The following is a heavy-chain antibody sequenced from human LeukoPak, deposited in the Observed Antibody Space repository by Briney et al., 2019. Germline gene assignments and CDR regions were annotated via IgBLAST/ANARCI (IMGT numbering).Heavy chain of an antibody. D-gene: IGHD2-2*01. CDR2: INPNSGDT. CDR3: ARDYCSSTSCLFDY. V-gene: IGHV1-2*06. Sequence: GASVEVSCKASGYTFTGYHMHWVRQAPGQGLEWMGRINPNSGDTNNAQKFQGRVTMTRDTSISTAYMDLSRLTSDDTAVYYCARDYCSSTSCLFDYWGQGTLVTVSS. J-gene: IGHJ4*02. CDR1: GYTFTGYH.